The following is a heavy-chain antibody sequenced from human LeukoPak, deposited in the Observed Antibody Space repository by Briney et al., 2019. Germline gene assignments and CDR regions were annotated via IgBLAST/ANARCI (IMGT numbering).Heavy chain of an antibody. J-gene: IGHJ4*02. V-gene: IGHV3-23*01. CDR2: ISGSGDNT. Sequence: GGSLRLSCAASGFTFSSYAMSWVRQAPGKGLEWVSGISGSGDNTYYADSVKGRFTISRDNSKNTLYVQVNSLRAEDTAVYYCAKGLSSIAVAGLYFDYWGQGTLVTVSS. CDR1: GFTFSSYA. CDR3: AKGLSSIAVAGLYFDY. D-gene: IGHD6-19*01.